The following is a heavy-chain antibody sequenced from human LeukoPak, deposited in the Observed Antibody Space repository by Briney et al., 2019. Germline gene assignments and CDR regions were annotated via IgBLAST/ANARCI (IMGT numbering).Heavy chain of an antibody. Sequence: ASVKVSCKASGYTFTDYYVHWVRQAPGQGLEWMGRINPKSGGTNYAQKFQGRVTMTRDTSISTAYMELSRLRSDDTAMYYCANSNYYGSGISDYWGQGTLSPSPQ. CDR2: INPKSGGT. CDR3: ANSNYYGSGISDY. CDR1: GYTFTDYY. V-gene: IGHV1-2*06. J-gene: IGHJ4*02. D-gene: IGHD3-10*01.